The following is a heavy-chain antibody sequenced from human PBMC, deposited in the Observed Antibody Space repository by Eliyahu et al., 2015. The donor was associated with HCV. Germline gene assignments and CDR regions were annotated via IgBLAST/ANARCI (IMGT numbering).Heavy chain of an antibody. CDR3: ARDPTAAAGIKSIVGATSSFDY. CDR1: GGTFSSYA. D-gene: IGHD1-26*01. V-gene: IGHV1-69*01. Sequence: QVQLVQSGAEVKKPGSSVKVSCKASGGTFSSYAIXWVRQAPGQGLEWMGGIIPIFGTANYAQKFQGRVTITADESTSTAYMELSSLRSEDTAVYYCARDPTAAAGIKSIVGATSSFDYWGQGTLVTVSS. CDR2: IIPIFGTA. J-gene: IGHJ4*02.